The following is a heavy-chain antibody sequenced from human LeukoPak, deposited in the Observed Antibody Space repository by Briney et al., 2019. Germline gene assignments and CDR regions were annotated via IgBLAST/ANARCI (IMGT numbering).Heavy chain of an antibody. CDR1: GFTFSGYA. CDR2: ISYDGSNK. CDR3: ARWTYYDILTGYYLSFDY. D-gene: IGHD3-9*01. Sequence: GRSLRLSCAASGFTFSGYAMHWVRQAPGKGLEWVAVISYDGSNKYYADSVKGRFTISRDNSKNTLYLQMNSLRAEDTAVYYCARWTYYDILTGYYLSFDYWGQGTLVTVSS. J-gene: IGHJ4*02. V-gene: IGHV3-30-3*01.